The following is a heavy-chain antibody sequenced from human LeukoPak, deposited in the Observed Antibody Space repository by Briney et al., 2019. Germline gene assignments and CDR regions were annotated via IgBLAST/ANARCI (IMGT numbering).Heavy chain of an antibody. CDR2: ISSSGSTI. CDR1: GFTFSSYE. D-gene: IGHD2-2*01. V-gene: IGHV3-48*03. CDR3: ARGRLRYCSSTSCYPTEYFQH. Sequence: GGSLRLSCAASGFTFSSYEMNWVRQAPGKGLEWVSYISSSGSTIYYADSVKGRFTISRDNAKNSLYLQMNSLRAEDTAVCYCARGRLRYCSSTSCYPTEYFQHWGQGTLVTVSS. J-gene: IGHJ1*01.